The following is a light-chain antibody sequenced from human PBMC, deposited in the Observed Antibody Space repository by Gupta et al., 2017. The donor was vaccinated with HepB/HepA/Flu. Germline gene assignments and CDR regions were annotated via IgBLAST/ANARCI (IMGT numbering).Light chain of an antibody. Sequence: MVLTQSPATLSFSPGERATLSCRASQSVGSYLAWYQQKPGQAPRLLIYDASNRATGISARFSGSGSGTDFTLTVSSLEPEDFAVYYCQQRSKWPRTFGQGTKVEIK. CDR1: QSVGSY. V-gene: IGKV3-11*01. CDR3: QQRSKWPRT. J-gene: IGKJ1*01. CDR2: DAS.